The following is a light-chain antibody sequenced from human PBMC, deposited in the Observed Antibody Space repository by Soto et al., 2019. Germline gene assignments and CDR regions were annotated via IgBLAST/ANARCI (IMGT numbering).Light chain of an antibody. J-gene: IGKJ1*01. Sequence: DLQMPQSPSTLSASVGDRFTITCRASQSISSWLAWYQQKLGRANRLLIYDASSLESGVPSRFSGSGYGTDFTLTISCLQSEEFATYYCKKYYSYPRTVGQGNKVDIK. CDR3: KKYYSYPRT. V-gene: IGKV1-5*01. CDR1: QSISSW. CDR2: DAS.